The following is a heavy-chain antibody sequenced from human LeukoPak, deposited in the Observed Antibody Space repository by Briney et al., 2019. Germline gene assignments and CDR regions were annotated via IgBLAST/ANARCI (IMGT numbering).Heavy chain of an antibody. Sequence: SETLSLTCTVSGGSISSHYWSWIRQPAGKGLEWIGRIYTSGSTNYNPSLKSRVTMSVDTSKNQFSLKLSSVTAADTAVYYCARDQANWGSPDWYFDLWGRGTLVTVSS. CDR2: IYTSGST. V-gene: IGHV4-4*07. D-gene: IGHD7-27*01. CDR3: ARDQANWGSPDWYFDL. J-gene: IGHJ2*01. CDR1: GGSISSHY.